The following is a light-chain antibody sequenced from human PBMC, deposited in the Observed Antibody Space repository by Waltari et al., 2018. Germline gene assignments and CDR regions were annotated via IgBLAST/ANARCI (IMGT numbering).Light chain of an antibody. J-gene: IGKJ1*01. CDR3: QQRSNWPGT. Sequence: EIVLTQSPATLSLSPGERATLSCRASQSLRRYLAWYQQKPGQAPRLLIYDVYNRATGIPARFSGSGSGTDFTLTISSLEPEDFAVYYCQQRSNWPGTFGQGTRVEIK. V-gene: IGKV3-11*01. CDR1: QSLRRY. CDR2: DVY.